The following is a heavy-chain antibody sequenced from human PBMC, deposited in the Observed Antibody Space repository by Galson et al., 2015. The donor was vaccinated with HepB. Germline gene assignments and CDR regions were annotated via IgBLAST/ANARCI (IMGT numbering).Heavy chain of an antibody. D-gene: IGHD2-15*01. J-gene: IGHJ3*02. V-gene: IGHV6-1*01. CDR2: TYYSPKWYN. CDR3: ARIVGSNYIGWAVDI. CDR1: GDSVSSNSAS. Sequence: CAISGDSVSSNSASMNWIRQSPSRGLEWQGRTYYSPKWYNDYAVSVKSRITIDPDTSRNQFSLQLNSMIPEDTAVYYCARIVGSNYIGWAVDIWGQGTMVIVSS.